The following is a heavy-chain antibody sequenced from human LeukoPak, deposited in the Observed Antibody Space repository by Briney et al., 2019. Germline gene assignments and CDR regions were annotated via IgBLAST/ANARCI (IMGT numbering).Heavy chain of an antibody. CDR3: AKDYGGNYGMDV. CDR1: GFTFSSYG. D-gene: IGHD4-23*01. V-gene: IGHV3-30*18. CDR2: ISYDGSNE. Sequence: GGSLRLSCAASGFTFSSYGMHWVRQAPGKGLEWVAVISYDGSNEYYADSVKGRFTISRDNSKNTLYLQMNSLRAEDTAVYYCAKDYGGNYGMDVWGQGTTVTVSS. J-gene: IGHJ6*02.